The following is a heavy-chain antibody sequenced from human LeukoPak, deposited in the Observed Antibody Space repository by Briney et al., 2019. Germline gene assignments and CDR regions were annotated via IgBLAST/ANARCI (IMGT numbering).Heavy chain of an antibody. CDR3: ARDLEGTASGCYYRASMDV. Sequence: ASVKLSCTASGSTFTSYYIHWERQAPGQGLERMGIINPSGGSTSYAQKFQGRVTMTMDTSTSTVYMELSSLRSEDTAVYYCARDLEGTASGCYYRASMDVWGKGTTVTVSS. CDR2: INPSGGST. J-gene: IGHJ6*04. CDR1: GSTFTSYY. V-gene: IGHV1-46*01. D-gene: IGHD3-10*01.